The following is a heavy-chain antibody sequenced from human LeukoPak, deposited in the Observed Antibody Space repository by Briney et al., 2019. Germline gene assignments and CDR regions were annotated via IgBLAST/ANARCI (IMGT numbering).Heavy chain of an antibody. J-gene: IGHJ4*02. CDR2: INHSGST. CDR1: GGSFSGYY. V-gene: IGHV4-34*01. Sequence: SETLSLTCAVYGGSFSGYYRSWIRQPPGKGLEWIGEINHSGSTNYNPSLKSRVTISVDTSKNQFSLKLSSVTAADTAVYYCARARGFGYSYGYYFDYWGQGTLVTVSS. D-gene: IGHD5-18*01. CDR3: ARARGFGYSYGYYFDY.